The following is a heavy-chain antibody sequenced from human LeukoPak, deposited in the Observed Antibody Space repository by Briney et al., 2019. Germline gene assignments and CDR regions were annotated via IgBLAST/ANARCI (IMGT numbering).Heavy chain of an antibody. J-gene: IGHJ4*02. D-gene: IGHD2-2*01. Sequence: PGGSLRLSCAASGFTFSDYYMSWIRQAPGKGLEWVSYISSSGSTIYYADSVKGRFTISRDNAKNSLYLQMNSLRAEDTAVYYCARVPFKERLPAAAYYFDYWGQGTLVTVSS. CDR1: GFTFSDYY. V-gene: IGHV3-11*04. CDR3: ARVPFKERLPAAAYYFDY. CDR2: ISSSGSTI.